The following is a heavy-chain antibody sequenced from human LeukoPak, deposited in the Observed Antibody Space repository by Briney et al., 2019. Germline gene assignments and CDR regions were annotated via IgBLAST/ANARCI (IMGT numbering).Heavy chain of an antibody. Sequence: SETLSLTCTVSGGSISSSSYYWGWIRQPPGKGLEWIGSIYYSGSTYYNPSLKSRVTISVDTSKNQFSQKLSSVTVADTAVYYCARRDIDAFDIWGQGTMVTVSS. J-gene: IGHJ3*02. CDR2: IYYSGST. CDR3: ARRDIDAFDI. D-gene: IGHD2-15*01. CDR1: GGSISSSSYY. V-gene: IGHV4-39*01.